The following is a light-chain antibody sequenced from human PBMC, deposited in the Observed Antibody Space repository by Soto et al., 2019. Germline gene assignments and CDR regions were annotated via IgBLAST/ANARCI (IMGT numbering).Light chain of an antibody. Sequence: ILLTQSPSSLSASVGDRVTITCRASQGIDSSFAWYQEKPGKAPKLLIYAASSLQSGVPSRFSGSGSGTDFTLTISSLQPEDFATYYCQKLHDYPITFGQGTRLEI. CDR3: QKLHDYPIT. V-gene: IGKV1-9*01. CDR1: QGIDSS. CDR2: AAS. J-gene: IGKJ5*01.